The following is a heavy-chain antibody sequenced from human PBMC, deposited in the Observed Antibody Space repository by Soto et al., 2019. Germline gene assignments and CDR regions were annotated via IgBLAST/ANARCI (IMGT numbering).Heavy chain of an antibody. V-gene: IGHV1-3*01. CDR2: INAGNGNT. CDR3: ARGSGLTYFDY. D-gene: IGHD3-10*01. J-gene: IGHJ4*02. Sequence: ASVKVSCKASGYTFTSYAMHWVRQAPGQWLEWMGWINAGNGNTKYSQKFQGRVTITRDTSASTAYMELSSLRSEDTAVYYCARGSGLTYFDYWGQGTLVTVSS. CDR1: GYTFTSYA.